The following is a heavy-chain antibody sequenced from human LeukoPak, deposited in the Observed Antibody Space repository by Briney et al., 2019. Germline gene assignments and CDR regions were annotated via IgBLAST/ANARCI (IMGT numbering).Heavy chain of an antibody. CDR3: ARARDYSDSSGYYLSPPYFDY. V-gene: IGHV4-59*01. D-gene: IGHD3-22*01. CDR2: IYYSGST. CDR1: GGSISSYY. Sequence: SETLSLTCTVSGGSISSYYWSWIQQPPGKGLEWIGYIYYSGSTNYNPSLKSRVTISVDTSKNQFSLKLSSVTAADTAVYYCARARDYSDSSGYYLSPPYFDYWGQGTLVTVSS. J-gene: IGHJ4*02.